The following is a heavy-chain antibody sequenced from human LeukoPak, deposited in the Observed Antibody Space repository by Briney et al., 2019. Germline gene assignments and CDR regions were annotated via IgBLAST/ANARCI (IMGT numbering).Heavy chain of an antibody. Sequence: SETLSLTCTVSGGSISSYYWSWIRQPAGKGLEWIGRTYTSGSTNYNPSLKSRVTMSVDTSKNQFSLKLSSVTAADTAVYYCAREVYYYGSGSRLIDYWGQGTLVTVSS. D-gene: IGHD3-10*01. CDR3: AREVYYYGSGSRLIDY. J-gene: IGHJ4*02. CDR2: TYTSGST. V-gene: IGHV4-4*07. CDR1: GGSISSYY.